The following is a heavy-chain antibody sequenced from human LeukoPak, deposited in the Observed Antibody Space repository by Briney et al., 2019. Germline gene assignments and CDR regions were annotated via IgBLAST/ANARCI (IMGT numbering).Heavy chain of an antibody. CDR1: GGSISSGGYY. CDR3: ARTYMTSARFDP. D-gene: IGHD2-21*02. J-gene: IGHJ5*02. V-gene: IGHV4-31*03. CDR2: IHYSGST. Sequence: SETLSLTCTVSGGSISSGGYYWSWIRQHPGKGLEWIGYIHYSGSTYYNPSLKSRVTISEDTSKNQFSLKLRYVTAADTAVYYCARTYMTSARFDPWGQGTLVTVSS.